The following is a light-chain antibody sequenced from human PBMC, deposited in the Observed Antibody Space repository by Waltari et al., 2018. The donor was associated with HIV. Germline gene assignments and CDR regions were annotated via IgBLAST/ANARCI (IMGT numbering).Light chain of an antibody. CDR1: QRISTN. CDR2: GAS. CDR3: QQYNNWPFT. J-gene: IGKJ3*01. V-gene: IGKV3-15*01. Sequence: VMTQSTATLSVSPGDRATLSCKTSQRISTNLACYQQKPGQVPRLLIFGASTRATGIPARFRGSTSGTDFTLTISSLQSEDSAVYYCQQYNNWPFTFGPGTRLEIK.